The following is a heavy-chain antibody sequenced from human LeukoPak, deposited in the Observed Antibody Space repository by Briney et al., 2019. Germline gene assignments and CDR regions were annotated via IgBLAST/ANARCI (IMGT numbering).Heavy chain of an antibody. D-gene: IGHD4-17*01. J-gene: IGHJ3*02. CDR2: ISRSSTST. CDR3: AKHLGYYGDYEVTRDAFDI. V-gene: IGHV3-48*02. Sequence: AGGSLRLSCAASGFSFSIYSMSWVRQAPGKGLEWVSYISRSSTSTYYAASVKGRFTISRDNANNSLYLQMNSLRDEDTALYYCAKHLGYYGDYEVTRDAFDIWGQGTMVTVSS. CDR1: GFSFSIYS.